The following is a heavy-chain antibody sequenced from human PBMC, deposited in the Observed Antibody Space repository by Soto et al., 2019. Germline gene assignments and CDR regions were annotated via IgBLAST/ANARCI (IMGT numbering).Heavy chain of an antibody. V-gene: IGHV3-30*18. D-gene: IGHD2-2*01. Sequence: GGSLRLSCAASGVTFSSHGMHWVRQAPGKGQEWLAIISYDGDNEYYADSVRGRFTISRDNSKNMLYLQTNNLRHEDTAVYYCAKDGGPVYCNSPGCSAKHFDYWGQGTLFTVSS. CDR1: GVTFSSHG. J-gene: IGHJ4*02. CDR3: AKDGGPVYCNSPGCSAKHFDY. CDR2: ISYDGDNE.